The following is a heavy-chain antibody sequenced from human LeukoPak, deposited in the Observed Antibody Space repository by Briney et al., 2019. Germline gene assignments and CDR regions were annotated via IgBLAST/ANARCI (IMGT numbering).Heavy chain of an antibody. D-gene: IGHD3-22*01. J-gene: IGHJ4*02. CDR1: GYSFTSYW. V-gene: IGHV5-51*01. Sequence: GESLKISCKGSGYSFTSYWIGWVRQLPGKGLEWMGIIYPGDSDTRYRPSFHGQASLSARPSISTAYLQWSSLKASDTAMYYCARSSGYSLSYLVDYWGEGTLVTASS. CDR3: ARSSGYSLSYLVDY. CDR2: IYPGDSDT.